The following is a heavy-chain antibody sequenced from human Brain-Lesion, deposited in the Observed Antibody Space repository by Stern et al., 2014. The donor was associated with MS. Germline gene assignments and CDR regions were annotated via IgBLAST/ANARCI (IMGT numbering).Heavy chain of an antibody. J-gene: IGHJ5*02. V-gene: IGHV4-39*01. CDR2: IYYSGNT. CDR1: GGSVSSTSYA. CDR3: AGEEDIRYCSGGSCTGNWFDP. Sequence: QLQLQESGPGLVKPSETLSLTCTVAGGSVSSTSYAWAWIRQPPGKGLEWIGTIYYSGNTYYSPSLKSRLTISLTTSKNQFSLQRSSVTAADTAVYYCAGEEDIRYCSGGSCTGNWFDPWGQGTLVTVSS. D-gene: IGHD2-15*01.